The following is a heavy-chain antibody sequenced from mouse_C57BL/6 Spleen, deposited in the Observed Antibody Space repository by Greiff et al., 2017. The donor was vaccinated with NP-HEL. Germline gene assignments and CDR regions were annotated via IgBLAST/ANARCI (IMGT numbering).Heavy chain of an antibody. J-gene: IGHJ4*01. CDR1: GFTFSSYA. V-gene: IGHV5-4*03. Sequence: EVKLMESGGGLVKPGGSLKLSCAASGFTFSSYAMSWVRQTPEKRLEWVATISGGGSYTYYPDNVKGRFTISRDNAKNNLYLQMSHLKSEDTAMYYCARGGLRHAMDYWGQGTSVTVSS. CDR2: ISGGGSYT. CDR3: ARGGLRHAMDY. D-gene: IGHD2-2*01.